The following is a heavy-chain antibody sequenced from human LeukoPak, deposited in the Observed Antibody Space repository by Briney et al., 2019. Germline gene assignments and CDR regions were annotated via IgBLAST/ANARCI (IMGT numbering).Heavy chain of an antibody. Sequence: ASVKVSCKASGYTFTGYYMHWVRQAPGQGLEWMGWINPNSGGTNYAQKFQGRVTMTRDTSISTAYMELSRLRSDDTAVYYCARDLENYDSSGYYPTFDYWGQGTLVTVSS. CDR2: INPNSGGT. V-gene: IGHV1-2*02. D-gene: IGHD3-22*01. CDR1: GYTFTGYY. CDR3: ARDLENYDSSGYYPTFDY. J-gene: IGHJ4*02.